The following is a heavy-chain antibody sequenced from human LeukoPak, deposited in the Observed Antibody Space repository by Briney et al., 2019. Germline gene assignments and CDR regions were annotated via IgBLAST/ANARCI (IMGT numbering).Heavy chain of an antibody. V-gene: IGHV3-64D*09. Sequence: HPGGSLRLSCAASGFSFSSYEMNWVRQAPGKGLEYVSTIFTNGDTTSYAASVKGRFTTSRDDSKNTLYLQMSSLRPEDTAVYYCVKSPSDGLDVWGQGATVTVSS. CDR2: IFTNGDTT. CDR3: VKSPSDGLDV. CDR1: GFSFSSYE. J-gene: IGHJ6*02.